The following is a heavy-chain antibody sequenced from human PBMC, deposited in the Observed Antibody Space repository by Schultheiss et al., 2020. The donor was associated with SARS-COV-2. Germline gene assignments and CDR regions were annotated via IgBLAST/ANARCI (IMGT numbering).Heavy chain of an antibody. CDR2: ISGSGGST. D-gene: IGHD6-19*01. Sequence: GESLKISCAASGFTFSSYGMHWVRQAPGKGLEWVSAISGSGGSTYYADSVKGRFTISRDNSKNTLYLQMNSLRAEDTAVYYCARDDHSSGWYDYYYGMDVWGQGTTVTVSS. J-gene: IGHJ6*02. V-gene: IGHV3-23*01. CDR3: ARDDHSSGWYDYYYGMDV. CDR1: GFTFSSYG.